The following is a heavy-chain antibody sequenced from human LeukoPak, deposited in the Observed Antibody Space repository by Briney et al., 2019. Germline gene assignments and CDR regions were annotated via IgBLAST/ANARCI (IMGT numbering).Heavy chain of an antibody. D-gene: IGHD3-10*01. CDR3: AKDRGPSTITMVRGVHDY. V-gene: IGHV3-23*01. CDR1: GFTFSSYA. CDR2: ISGSGGST. J-gene: IGHJ4*02. Sequence: GGSLRLSCAASGFTFSSYAMSWVRQAPGKGLEWVSAISGSGGSTYYADSVKGRFTISRDNSKNTLYLQMNSLRAEDTAVYYCAKDRGPSTITMVRGVHDYWGQGTLVTVSS.